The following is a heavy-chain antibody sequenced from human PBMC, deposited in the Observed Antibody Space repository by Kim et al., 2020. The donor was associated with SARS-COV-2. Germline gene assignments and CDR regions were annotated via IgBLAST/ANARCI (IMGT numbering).Heavy chain of an antibody. CDR3: VKNRGSSIYSVFGV. CDR1: GFSFSSYA. V-gene: IGHV3-23*01. D-gene: IGHD2-15*01. Sequence: GGSLRLSCAASGFSFSSYAMSWVRQAPGKGLEWVSSLSTNGDNTYYADSVKGRFTISRDNSRNTLNLQMNSLRAEDTAVYYCVKNRGSSIYSVFGVLGQG. J-gene: IGHJ3*01. CDR2: LSTNGDNT.